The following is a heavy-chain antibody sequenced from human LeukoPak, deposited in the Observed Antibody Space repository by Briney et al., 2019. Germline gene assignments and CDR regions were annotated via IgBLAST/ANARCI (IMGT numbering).Heavy chain of an antibody. D-gene: IGHD2-15*01. Sequence: PGWSLRLSCAASGFTFSNYWMSWVRQAPGKGLEWVANIKQDGSEKYYVDSVKGRFTISRDNAKNSLYLQMNSLRAEDTALYYCAREDQPRGTFDYWGQGILVTVSS. CDR2: IKQDGSEK. CDR3: AREDQPRGTFDY. CDR1: GFTFSNYW. V-gene: IGHV3-7*05. J-gene: IGHJ4*02.